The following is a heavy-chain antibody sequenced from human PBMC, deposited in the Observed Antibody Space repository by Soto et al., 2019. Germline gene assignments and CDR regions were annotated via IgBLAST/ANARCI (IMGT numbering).Heavy chain of an antibody. CDR2: IKSKTDGGTT. D-gene: IGHD1-26*01. CDR1: GFTFSNAW. CDR3: TTDGVRGSYYSYYYYYGMDV. Sequence: GGSLRLSCAASGFTFSNAWMSWVRQAPGKXLEWVGRIKSKTDGGTTDYAAPVKGRFTISRDDSKNTLYLQMNSLKTEDTAVYYCTTDGVRGSYYSYYYYYGMDVWGQGTTVTVSS. J-gene: IGHJ6*02. V-gene: IGHV3-15*01.